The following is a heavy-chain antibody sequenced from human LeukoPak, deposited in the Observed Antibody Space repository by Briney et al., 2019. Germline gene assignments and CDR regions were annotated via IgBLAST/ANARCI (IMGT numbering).Heavy chain of an antibody. Sequence: QPGGFLRLSCVASGFTFTSYGMHWVRQAPGKGLEWVALISDDGSNKQYVDSVKGRFTISRDNSENTLYLQLNNLRPEDTAVYYCANYLTWGQGTMVTVSS. J-gene: IGHJ3*01. CDR2: ISDDGSNK. CDR3: ANYLT. CDR1: GFTFTSYG. V-gene: IGHV3-30*18.